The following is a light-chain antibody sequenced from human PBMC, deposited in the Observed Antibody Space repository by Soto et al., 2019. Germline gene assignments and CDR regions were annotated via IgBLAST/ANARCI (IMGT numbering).Light chain of an antibody. J-gene: IGLJ1*01. CDR3: SSYTASRTLL. V-gene: IGLV2-14*03. CDR2: EVS. CDR1: SSDVGGYNY. Sequence: QSVLAQPASVSGSPGQSITISCTGTSSDVGGYNYVSWSQQHPGKAPKLLISEVSNRPSGVSNRFSGSKSGNTASLTISGLQADDEADYYCSSYTASRTLLFGTGTKVNGL.